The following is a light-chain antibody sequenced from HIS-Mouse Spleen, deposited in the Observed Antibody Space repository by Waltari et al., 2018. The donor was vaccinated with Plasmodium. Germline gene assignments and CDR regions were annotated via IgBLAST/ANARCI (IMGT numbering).Light chain of an antibody. V-gene: IGLV3-10*01. CDR2: EDS. J-gene: IGLJ3*02. CDR1: ALPKKY. CDR3: YSTDSSGNHRV. Sequence: SYELTQPPSVSVSPGQTARITCSGDALPKKYAYWYQQKSGQAPVLVLYEDSKRPSGIPGRLSGSRSGTMATWTSSGAQVEDEADYYCYSTDSSGNHRVFGGGTKLTVL.